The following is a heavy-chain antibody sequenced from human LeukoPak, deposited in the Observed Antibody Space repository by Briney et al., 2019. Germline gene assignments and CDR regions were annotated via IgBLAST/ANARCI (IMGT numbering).Heavy chain of an antibody. J-gene: IGHJ4*02. D-gene: IGHD3-16*02. CDR1: GYSISNGYY. V-gene: IGHV4-38-2*02. CDR3: TRVSIHGYSDY. CDR2: IYHSGST. Sequence: SETLSLTCTVSGYSISNGYYWVWMRQPPRKGLEWIGSIYHSGSTYHDPSLKSRVTLSVDTSKNQFSLKLNSVTAADTAMYYCTRVSIHGYSDYWGQGTLVTVSS.